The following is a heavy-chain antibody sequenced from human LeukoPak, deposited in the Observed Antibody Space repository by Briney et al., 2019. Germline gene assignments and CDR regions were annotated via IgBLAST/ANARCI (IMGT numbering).Heavy chain of an antibody. CDR3: AKVRTYFYHGLDV. CDR1: GFTFTNYA. V-gene: IGHV3-23*01. D-gene: IGHD1-14*01. J-gene: IGHJ6*02. CDR2: ISGTTSGT. Sequence: GGSLRLSCAASGFTFTNYAMSWVRQAPGKGLEWVSGISGTTSGTYYADSVKGRFTISRDNSKNTLFLQVNSLRAEDTAVYYCAKVRTYFYHGLDVWGQGTTVAVSS.